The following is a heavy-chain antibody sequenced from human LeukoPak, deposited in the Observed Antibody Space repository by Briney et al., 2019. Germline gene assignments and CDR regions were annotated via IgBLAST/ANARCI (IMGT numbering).Heavy chain of an antibody. CDR1: GYTFTSYG. Sequence: ASVKVSCKASGYTFTSYGISWVRQAPGQGLEWMGWISAYNGNTNYAQKLQGRVTMTTDTSTSTAYMELRSLRSDDTAVYYCARDLGGGGYYSRIPVYYYMDVWGKGTTVTVSS. V-gene: IGHV1-18*01. CDR3: ARDLGGGGYYSRIPVYYYMDV. D-gene: IGHD3-22*01. CDR2: ISAYNGNT. J-gene: IGHJ6*03.